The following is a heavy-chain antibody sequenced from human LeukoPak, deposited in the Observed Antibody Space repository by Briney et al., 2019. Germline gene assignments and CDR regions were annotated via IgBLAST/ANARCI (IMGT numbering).Heavy chain of an antibody. Sequence: ASVKVSCKASGYTFTSYAMHWVRQAPGQRLEWMGWINAGNGNTKYSQKFQGRVTITRDTSASTAYMELSSLRSEDTAVYYCATHRVVVVPATLDYWGQGTLVTVSS. CDR2: INAGNGNT. J-gene: IGHJ4*02. D-gene: IGHD2-2*01. CDR1: GYTFTSYA. V-gene: IGHV1-3*01. CDR3: ATHRVVVVPATLDY.